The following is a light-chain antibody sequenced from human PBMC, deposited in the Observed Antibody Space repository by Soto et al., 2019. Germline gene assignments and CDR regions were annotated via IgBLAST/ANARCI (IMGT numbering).Light chain of an antibody. CDR3: QQYNSYSVT. V-gene: IGKV1-5*01. Sequence: DIQMSQYTPTLSASVGDRVTITCRASQSISSWLAWFQQKPGKAPKLLIYDASNLQSGVPSRFSGNGSGTEFTLTISSLQPDDFATYYCQQYNSYSVTFGQGTKVDIK. CDR2: DAS. CDR1: QSISSW. J-gene: IGKJ1*01.